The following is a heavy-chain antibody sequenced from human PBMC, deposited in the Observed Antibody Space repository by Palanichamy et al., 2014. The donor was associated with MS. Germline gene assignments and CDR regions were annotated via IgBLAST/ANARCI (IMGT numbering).Heavy chain of an antibody. CDR2: INPINGRT. J-gene: IGHJ5*02. V-gene: IGHV1-18*01. Sequence: QIELVQSGDEVKKPGASVKVSCKTSGYPFIAYGVNWVRQAPGQGPEWVGWINPINGRTKYAQSLQDRVTMTTDTSTRTAYMELRSLRSDDTAIYYCARDPDDTSFFDPWGQGTLVTVSS. D-gene: IGHD2/OR15-2a*01. CDR3: ARDPDDTSFFDP. CDR1: GYPFIAYG.